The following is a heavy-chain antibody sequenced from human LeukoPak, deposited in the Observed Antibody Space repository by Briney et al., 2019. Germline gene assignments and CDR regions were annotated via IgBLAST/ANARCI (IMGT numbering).Heavy chain of an antibody. V-gene: IGHV4-34*01. CDR3: ASHTGGNLDAFDL. CDR1: GGSFSGYS. J-gene: IGHJ3*01. D-gene: IGHD4-23*01. CDR2: IKHSGST. Sequence: SETLSLTCAVYGGSFSGYSWSWIRKPPGKGLEWIGEIKHSGSTNYNPHLKSRVTISVDTSKNQFSLKLSSVTAADTAVYYCASHTGGNLDAFDLWGQGTMVTVSS.